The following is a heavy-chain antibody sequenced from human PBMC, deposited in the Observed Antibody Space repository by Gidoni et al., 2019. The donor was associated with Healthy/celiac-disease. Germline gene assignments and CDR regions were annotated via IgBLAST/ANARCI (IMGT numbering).Heavy chain of an antibody. CDR3: ARHPESYCGGDCDAGWFDP. Sequence: QLQLQESGPGLVKPSETLSLTCTVSGGSISSSSYYWGWIRQPPGKGLEWIGSIYYSGSTYYNPSLKSRVTISVDTSKNQFSLKLSSVTAADTAVYYCARHPESYCGGDCDAGWFDPWGQGTLVTVSS. CDR1: GGSISSSSYY. D-gene: IGHD2-21*02. CDR2: IYYSGST. J-gene: IGHJ5*02. V-gene: IGHV4-39*01.